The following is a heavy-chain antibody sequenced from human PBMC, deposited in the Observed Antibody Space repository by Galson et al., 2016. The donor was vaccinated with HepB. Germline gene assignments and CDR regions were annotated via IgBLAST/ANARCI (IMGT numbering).Heavy chain of an antibody. D-gene: IGHD3-16*02. Sequence: ETLSLTCTVSGDSISNYYWSWIRQPPGKGLEWIGYLFHTGITSYNPSLKSRVTLSVDMSKNQLSLRRHSVTAADTAVYYCASSLAPVGWFDPWGQGALVTVSS. V-gene: IGHV4-59*01. CDR3: ASSLAPVGWFDP. CDR1: GDSISNYY. CDR2: LFHTGIT. J-gene: IGHJ5*02.